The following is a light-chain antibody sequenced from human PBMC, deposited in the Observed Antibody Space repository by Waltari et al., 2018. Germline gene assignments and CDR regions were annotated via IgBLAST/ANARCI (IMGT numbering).Light chain of an antibody. Sequence: EIVFTQSPATPSLSPGETATLSSRASQSLISHLTWCQQKPGQAPRLLIYDASNRATGIPARFSGSGSGTDFTLTISSLDPEDFAVYYCQQRRNWPLTFGGGTKVEIK. J-gene: IGKJ4*01. CDR2: DAS. CDR1: QSLISH. V-gene: IGKV3-11*01. CDR3: QQRRNWPLT.